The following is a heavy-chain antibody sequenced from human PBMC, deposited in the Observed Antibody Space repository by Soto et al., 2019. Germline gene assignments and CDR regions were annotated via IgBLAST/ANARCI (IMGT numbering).Heavy chain of an antibody. J-gene: IGHJ4*02. D-gene: IGHD6-6*01. CDR3: ARVGGLAARTFDY. CDR1: GGSISDFY. CDR2: IYYSGST. Sequence: QVLLQESGPGLVKPSETLSLTCTVSGGSISDFYWSWIRQPPGKGLEWIGYIYYSGSTNYNPSLKSRVTISVDTSKNNFSLNLRSMSPADTAVYYCARVGGLAARTFDYWGPGTLVTVSS. V-gene: IGHV4-59*01.